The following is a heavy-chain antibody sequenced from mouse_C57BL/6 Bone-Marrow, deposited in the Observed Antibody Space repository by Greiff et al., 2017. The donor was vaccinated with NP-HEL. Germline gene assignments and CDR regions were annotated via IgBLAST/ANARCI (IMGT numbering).Heavy chain of an antibody. D-gene: IGHD1-1*01. Sequence: QVQLQQPGAELVMPGASVKLSCKASGYTFTSYWMHWVKQRPGQGLEWIGEIDPSDSYTNYNQKFKGKSTLTVDKSSSTAYMQLSSLTSEDSAVYYCARWGYYYCSSPWGQGTLVTVSA. CDR2: IDPSDSYT. V-gene: IGHV1-69*01. CDR3: ARWGYYYCSSP. CDR1: GYTFTSYW. J-gene: IGHJ3*01.